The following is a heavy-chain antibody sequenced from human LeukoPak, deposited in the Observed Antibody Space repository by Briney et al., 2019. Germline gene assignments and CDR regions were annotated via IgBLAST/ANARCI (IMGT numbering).Heavy chain of an antibody. D-gene: IGHD7-27*01. CDR2: ISRSSSSI. Sequence: PGGSLRLSCAASGFTFSTYSMNWVRQAPGKGLEWVSYISRSSSSIYYADSVKGRFTISRDNAKNSLFLQMNSLRVDDTAVYYCAREAPWGSEAFDIWGQGTMVTVSS. CDR1: GFTFSTYS. V-gene: IGHV3-48*01. CDR3: AREAPWGSEAFDI. J-gene: IGHJ3*02.